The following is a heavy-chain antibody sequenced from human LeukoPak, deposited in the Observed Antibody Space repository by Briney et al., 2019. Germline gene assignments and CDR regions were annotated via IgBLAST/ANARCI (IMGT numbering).Heavy chain of an antibody. CDR3: ARDKPYSKGAFDY. J-gene: IGHJ4*02. V-gene: IGHV3-66*02. Sequence: GGSLRLSCAASGFTVSSNYMSWVRQAPGKGLEWVSVIYSGGSTYYADSVKGRFTISRDNSKNTLYLQMKSLRAEDTAVYYCARDKPYSKGAFDYWGQGTLVTVSS. D-gene: IGHD4-11*01. CDR2: IYSGGST. CDR1: GFTVSSNY.